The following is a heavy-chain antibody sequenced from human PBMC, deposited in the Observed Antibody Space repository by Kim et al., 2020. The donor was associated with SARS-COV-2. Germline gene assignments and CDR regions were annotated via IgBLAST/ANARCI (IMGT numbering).Heavy chain of an antibody. D-gene: IGHD3-3*01. Sequence: SETLSLTCTVSGVSISDSGYYWSWIRQYPEKGLEWVGYISYSESTYYNPSLKSRVTISADTSKNQFSLNLTSVTDADTAVYYCARSPHFDFWVKYWGQGT. CDR3: ARSPHFDFWVKY. V-gene: IGHV4-31*03. J-gene: IGHJ4*02. CDR2: ISYSEST. CDR1: GVSISDSGYY.